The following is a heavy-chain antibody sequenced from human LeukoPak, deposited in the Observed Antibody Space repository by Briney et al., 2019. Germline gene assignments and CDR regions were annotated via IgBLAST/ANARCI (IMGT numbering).Heavy chain of an antibody. CDR2: INTNTGNP. CDR1: GYTFTSYA. J-gene: IGHJ3*02. CDR3: ARAKLLWFGKTHSPDAFDI. Sequence: ASVKVSCKASGYTFTSYAMNWVRQAPGQGLEWMGWINTNTGNPTYAQGFTGRFVFSLDTSVSTAYLQISSLKAEDTAVYYCARAKLLWFGKTHSPDAFDIWGQGTMVTVSS. D-gene: IGHD3-10*01. V-gene: IGHV7-4-1*02.